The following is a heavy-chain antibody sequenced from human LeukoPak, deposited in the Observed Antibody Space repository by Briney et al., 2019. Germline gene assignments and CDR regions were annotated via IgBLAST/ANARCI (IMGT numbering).Heavy chain of an antibody. V-gene: IGHV3-33*08. Sequence: GRSLRLSCEASGFSFSDSGMHWVRQAPGKGLEWVAVLWSDERIKYYADPVKGRFTISRDNSRKTVWLQMDSLTVEDTALYYCATEGPDGTYSYFNLWGQGTLVIVSS. CDR2: LWSDERIK. CDR1: GFSFSDSG. D-gene: IGHD1-26*01. CDR3: ATEGPDGTYSYFNL. J-gene: IGHJ4*02.